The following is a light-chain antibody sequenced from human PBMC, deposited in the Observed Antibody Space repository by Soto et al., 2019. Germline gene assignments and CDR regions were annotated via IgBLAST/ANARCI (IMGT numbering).Light chain of an antibody. CDR2: DAS. Sequence: VLTQSPATLSLSPVERATLSCSATQAVSTYVAWYQHKPGQAPRLLIYDASNRASGVPFRFSGSGSGTDFTLNISSLEPEDFAVYYCQQRSNWPPWTFGQGTKVDIK. V-gene: IGKV3-11*01. CDR1: QAVSTY. CDR3: QQRSNWPPWT. J-gene: IGKJ1*01.